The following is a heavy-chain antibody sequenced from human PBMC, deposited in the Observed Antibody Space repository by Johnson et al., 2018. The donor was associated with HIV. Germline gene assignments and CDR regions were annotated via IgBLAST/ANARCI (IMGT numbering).Heavy chain of an antibody. CDR1: GFTFSSYW. D-gene: IGHD5-24*01. CDR3: ARDGRDGYNYRWLWGAFDI. V-gene: IGHV3-74*01. CDR2: ITSDGSST. J-gene: IGHJ3*02. Sequence: MHLVESGGGVVQPGGSLRLSCAASGFTFSSYWMHWVRQAPGKGLVWVSRITSDGSSTNYADSLEGRFTLSTDNSKNTLYLQMNSLRAEDTAVYYCARDGRDGYNYRWLWGAFDIWGQGTMVTVSS.